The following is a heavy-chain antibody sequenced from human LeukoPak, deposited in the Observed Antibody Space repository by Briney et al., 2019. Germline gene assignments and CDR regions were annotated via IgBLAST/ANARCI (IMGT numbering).Heavy chain of an antibody. J-gene: IGHJ3*02. CDR3: ARGSGIAAAMGAFDI. CDR1: GYTFTGYY. D-gene: IGHD6-13*01. Sequence: ASVKVSCKASGYTFTGYYMHWVRQAPGQGLEWMGWINPNSGGTNYAQKFQGRVTMTRDTSISTAYMELSRLRSDDTAVYYCARGSGIAAAMGAFDIWGQGTMVTASS. CDR2: INPNSGGT. V-gene: IGHV1-2*02.